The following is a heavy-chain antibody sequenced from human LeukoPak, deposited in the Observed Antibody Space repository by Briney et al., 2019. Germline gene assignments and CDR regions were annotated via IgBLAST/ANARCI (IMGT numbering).Heavy chain of an antibody. Sequence: SETLSLTCTVSGGSVSGGNFYWSWIRQPPGKGLEWIGYIFHSGNTNYNPSLKSRVTMSVDTSKSQFSLKLSSVTAADTAVYYCAACADDCYGYYFDYWGQGTLVTVSS. CDR1: GGSVSGGNFY. J-gene: IGHJ4*02. CDR2: IFHSGNT. D-gene: IGHD2-21*02. V-gene: IGHV4-61*01. CDR3: AACADDCYGYYFDY.